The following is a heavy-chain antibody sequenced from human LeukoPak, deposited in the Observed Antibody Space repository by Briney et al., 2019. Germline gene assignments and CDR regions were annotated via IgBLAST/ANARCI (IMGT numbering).Heavy chain of an antibody. CDR3: AKVGRDRGYYYYGMDV. J-gene: IGHJ6*02. V-gene: IGHV3-7*01. D-gene: IGHD3-22*01. Sequence: PGGSLRLSCAASGFTFSNYWMGWVRQAPGKGLEWVANIKQDGSEIYYVDSVKGRFTISRDTAKDSLYLQMNSLRAEDTAVYYCAKVGRDRGYYYYGMDVWGQGTTVTVSS. CDR1: GFTFSNYW. CDR2: IKQDGSEI.